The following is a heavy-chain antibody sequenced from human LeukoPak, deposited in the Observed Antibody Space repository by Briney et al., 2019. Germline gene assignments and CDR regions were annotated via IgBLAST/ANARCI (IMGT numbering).Heavy chain of an antibody. CDR2: IHYSGNT. J-gene: IGHJ4*02. CDR1: GGSTSSSNYC. D-gene: IGHD3-3*01. Sequence: SETLSLTCTVSGGSTSSSNYCWGWIRQPPGKGLEWIGGIHYSGNTYYNPSLKSRVTISVDTSKNQFSLKLSSVTAADTAVYYCARLGAGPTYYDFWSGYSSFYFDYWGQGTLVTVSS. CDR3: ARLGAGPTYYDFWSGYSSFYFDY. V-gene: IGHV4-39*01.